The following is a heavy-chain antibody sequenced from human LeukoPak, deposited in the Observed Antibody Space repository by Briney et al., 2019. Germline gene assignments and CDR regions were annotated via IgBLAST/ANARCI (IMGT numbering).Heavy chain of an antibody. D-gene: IGHD3-9*01. CDR1: GFTFTTYW. Sequence: GGSLRLSCAASGFTFTTYWMHWVRQAPGKGLVWVSHINSDGSITSYADSVKGRFTISRDNAKNTLYLQMNSLRAEDTAVYYCAKETSRYDILNYYGMDVWGQGTTVTVSS. CDR3: AKETSRYDILNYYGMDV. V-gene: IGHV3-74*01. CDR2: INSDGSIT. J-gene: IGHJ6*02.